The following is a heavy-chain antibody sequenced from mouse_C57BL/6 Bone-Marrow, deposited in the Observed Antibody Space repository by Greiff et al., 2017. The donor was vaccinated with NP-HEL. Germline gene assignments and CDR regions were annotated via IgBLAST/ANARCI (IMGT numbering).Heavy chain of an antibody. Sequence: EVKLVESGGGLVKPGGSLKLSCAASGFTFSSYTMSWVRQTPEKRLEWVATISGGGGNTYYPDSVKGRFTISRDNAKNTLYLQMSSLRSEDTALYYCARQVYYDYDAWFAYWGQGTLVTVSA. CDR1: GFTFSSYT. D-gene: IGHD2-4*01. J-gene: IGHJ3*01. CDR3: ARQVYYDYDAWFAY. CDR2: ISGGGGNT. V-gene: IGHV5-9*01.